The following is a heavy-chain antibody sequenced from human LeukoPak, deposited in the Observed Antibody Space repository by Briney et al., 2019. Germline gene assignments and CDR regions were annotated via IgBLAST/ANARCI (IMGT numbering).Heavy chain of an antibody. D-gene: IGHD5-12*01. CDR2: ISAYNGNT. J-gene: IGHJ4*02. CDR3: ARDFRRLKTGGYELGGY. Sequence: PAASVKVSCKASGYTFTSYGISWVRQAPGQGLEWMGWISAYNGNTNYAQKLQGRVTMTTDTSTSTAYMELRSLRSDDTAVYYCARDFRRLKTGGYELGGYWGQGTLVTVSS. CDR1: GYTFTSYG. V-gene: IGHV1-18*01.